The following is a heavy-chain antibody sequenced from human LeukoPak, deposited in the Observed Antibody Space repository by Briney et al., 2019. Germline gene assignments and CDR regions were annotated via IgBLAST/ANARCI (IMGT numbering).Heavy chain of an antibody. Sequence: GGSLRLSCAASGFTFSSYAMNWVRQAPGKGLEWVSSISSSSSNIYYADSVKGRFTISRDNAKNSPYLQMNSLRVEDTAVYYCVKDHEDLTTACPSEHWGQGTLVTVSS. CDR1: GFTFSSYA. CDR2: ISSSSSNI. V-gene: IGHV3-21*01. J-gene: IGHJ1*01. D-gene: IGHD3-9*01. CDR3: VKDHEDLTTACPSEH.